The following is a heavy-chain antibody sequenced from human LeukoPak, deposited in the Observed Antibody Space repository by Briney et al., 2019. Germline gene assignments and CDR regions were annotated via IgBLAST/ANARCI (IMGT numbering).Heavy chain of an antibody. J-gene: IGHJ4*02. CDR1: GYTFTGYY. D-gene: IGHD3-22*01. Sequence: ASVKVSCKASGYTFTGYYMHWVRQAPGQGLEWMGWINPNSGGTNYAQKFQGRVTMTRDTSISTAYMELSRLGSEDTAVYYCARARYYYDSSGYFPEAFDYWGQGTLVTVSS. CDR3: ARARYYYDSSGYFPEAFDY. CDR2: INPNSGGT. V-gene: IGHV1-2*02.